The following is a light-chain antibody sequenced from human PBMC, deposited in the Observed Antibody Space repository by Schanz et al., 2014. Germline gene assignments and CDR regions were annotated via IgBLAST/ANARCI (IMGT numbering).Light chain of an antibody. J-gene: IGKJ1*01. CDR3: QQYGSLPRT. Sequence: ENVLTQFPGTLSLSPGERATLSCRASQSVSSNSLAWYQQKPGQAHRLLIYGASRRATGIPDRFSGSGSGTDFTLTISRLEPEDFAVYYCQQYGSLPRTFGQGTKVEIK. CDR2: GAS. CDR1: QSVSSNS. V-gene: IGKV3-20*01.